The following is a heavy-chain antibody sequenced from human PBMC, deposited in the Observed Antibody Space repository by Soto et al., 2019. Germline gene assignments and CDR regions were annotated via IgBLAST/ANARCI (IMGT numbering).Heavy chain of an antibody. Sequence: XSVKVSCKASGYTFTTHDINWVRQAAGQGLVWMGWMNPNSGNRGYAQKFQDRVTMTRDTSISTAYMELSDLRSEDTAVYYCARGQYFSDSSGYNDYWGQGTQVTVSS. CDR3: ARGQYFSDSSGYNDY. V-gene: IGHV1-8*02. D-gene: IGHD3-22*01. CDR2: MNPNSGNR. J-gene: IGHJ4*02. CDR1: GYTFTTHD.